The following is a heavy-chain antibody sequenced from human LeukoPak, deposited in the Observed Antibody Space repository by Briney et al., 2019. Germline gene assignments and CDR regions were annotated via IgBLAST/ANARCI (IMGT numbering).Heavy chain of an antibody. J-gene: IGHJ5*02. V-gene: IGHV4-38-2*02. CDR1: GYSISSGYY. D-gene: IGHD6-13*01. CDR2: IYHSGST. Sequence: PSETLSLTCTVSGYSISSGYYWGWIRQPPGKRLEWIGSIYHSGSTYYNPSLKSRVTISVDTSKNQFSLKLSSVTAADTAVYYCARGQQLVDWFDPWGQGTLVTVSS. CDR3: ARGQQLVDWFDP.